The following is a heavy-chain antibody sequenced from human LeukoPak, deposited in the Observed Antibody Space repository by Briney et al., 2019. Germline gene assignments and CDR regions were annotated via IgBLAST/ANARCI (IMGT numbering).Heavy chain of an antibody. Sequence: GGSLRLSCAASGFTFSSYWMCWVRQDPGKGLAWVSCIKTDGSITAYAGSVKGRFTISRDNAKNTLYLQMNSLRADDTAVYYCARDGDAPMTDFDYWGQGTPVTVSS. CDR1: GFTFSSYW. V-gene: IGHV3-74*01. CDR3: ARDGDAPMTDFDY. CDR2: IKTDGSIT. D-gene: IGHD2-21*02. J-gene: IGHJ4*02.